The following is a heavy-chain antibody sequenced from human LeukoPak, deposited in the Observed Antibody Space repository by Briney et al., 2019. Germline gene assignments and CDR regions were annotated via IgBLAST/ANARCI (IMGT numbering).Heavy chain of an antibody. J-gene: IGHJ4*02. CDR3: ARAQWLDSFDY. Sequence: GGSLPLSCAASGFTFSSYWMHWLRPAPATGLVSFSRINSDGSCTRYADSVKGRFTISRDNAKNTLYLQMNSLRDEDTAVYYCARAQWLDSFDYWGQGTLVTVSS. CDR2: INSDGSCT. CDR1: GFTFSSYW. V-gene: IGHV3-74*01. D-gene: IGHD6-19*01.